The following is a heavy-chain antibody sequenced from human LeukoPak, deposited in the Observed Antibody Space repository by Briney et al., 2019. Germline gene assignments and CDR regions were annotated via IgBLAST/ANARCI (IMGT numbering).Heavy chain of an antibody. CDR1: GFTFSSYW. D-gene: IGHD3-3*01. CDR3: ARRYDFWSGYGYYYYMEV. CDR2: INSDGSST. V-gene: IGHV3-74*01. Sequence: PGESLNISCAASGFTFSSYWMHWVRQAPGKGLVWVSRINSDGSSTSYADSVKGRFTISRDNAKNTLYLQMNSLRAEDTAVYYCARRYDFWSGYGYYYYMEVWGNGTTVTVSS. J-gene: IGHJ6*03.